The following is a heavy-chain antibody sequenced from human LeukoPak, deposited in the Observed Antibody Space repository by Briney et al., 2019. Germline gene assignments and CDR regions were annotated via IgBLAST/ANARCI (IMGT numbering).Heavy chain of an antibody. D-gene: IGHD6-13*01. J-gene: IGHJ4*02. V-gene: IGHV3-73*01. CDR2: IRSKANSYAT. CDR1: GCTFSGSA. Sequence: GGSLRLSCAASGCTFSGSAMHWVRQASGKGLEWVGRIRSKANSYATAYAASVKGRFTISRDDSKNTAYLQMNSLKTEDTAVYYCTSGYLQLVHDYWGQGTLVTVSS. CDR3: TSGYLQLVHDY.